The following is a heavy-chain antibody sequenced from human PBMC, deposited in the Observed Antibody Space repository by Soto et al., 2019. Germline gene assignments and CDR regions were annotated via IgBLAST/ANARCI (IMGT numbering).Heavy chain of an antibody. D-gene: IGHD6-19*01. Sequence: LSLTCTVSGGSISSSSYYWGWIRQPPGKGLEWIGYIYYSGSPYYNPSLKSRVTISVDTSKNQFSLKLSSVTAADTAVYYCAVPAASVAGASGSYYYYGMDVWGQGTTVTVSS. CDR3: AVPAASVAGASGSYYYYGMDV. CDR2: IYYSGSP. J-gene: IGHJ6*02. V-gene: IGHV4-39*01. CDR1: GGSISSSSYY.